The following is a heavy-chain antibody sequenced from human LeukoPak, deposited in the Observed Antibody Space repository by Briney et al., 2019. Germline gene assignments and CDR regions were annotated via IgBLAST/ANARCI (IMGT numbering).Heavy chain of an antibody. D-gene: IGHD6-19*01. CDR1: GYTFTSYY. Sequence: ASVKVSCKASGYTFTSYYINWVRQATGQGLEWMGLMNPNSGNTGYAQKFQGRVTMTRNTSISTAYMELSGLRSEDTAVYYCATSRPVVRWLARGWFDPWGQGTLVTVSS. CDR3: ATSRPVVRWLARGWFDP. CDR2: MNPNSGNT. V-gene: IGHV1-8*01. J-gene: IGHJ5*02.